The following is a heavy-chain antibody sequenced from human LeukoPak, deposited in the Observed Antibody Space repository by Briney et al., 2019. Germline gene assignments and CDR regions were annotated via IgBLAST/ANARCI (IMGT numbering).Heavy chain of an antibody. V-gene: IGHV4-59*01. CDR1: GGSTSSYY. CDR3: ATVAVIRGVTYFDY. J-gene: IGHJ4*02. Sequence: SETLSLTCTVSGGSTSSYYWSWIRQPPGKGLEWIAYLFFSGSTDYNPSLESRVTISVDTSKTQFSLKLRSVTAADTAVYYCATVAVIRGVTYFDYWGQGTLVTVSS. CDR2: LFFSGST. D-gene: IGHD3-10*01.